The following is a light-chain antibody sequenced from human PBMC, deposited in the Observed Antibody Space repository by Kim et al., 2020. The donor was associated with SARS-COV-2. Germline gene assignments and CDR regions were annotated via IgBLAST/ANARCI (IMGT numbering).Light chain of an antibody. V-gene: IGLV2-23*02. CDR1: SSDVGSYNL. J-gene: IGLJ2*01. CDR3: CSYVV. Sequence: QSALTQPASVSGSPGQSITISCTGTSSDVGSYNLVSWYQQHPGKAPKLMIYDVSKRPSGASTRFSVSQSVNTASLTLSGLQAEDDAAYYCCSYVV. CDR2: DVS.